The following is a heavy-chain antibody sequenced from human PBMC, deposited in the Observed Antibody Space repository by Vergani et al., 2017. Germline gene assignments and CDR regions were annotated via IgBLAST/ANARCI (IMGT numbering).Heavy chain of an antibody. CDR1: GFTFSSYA. Sequence: QVQLVESGGGVVQPGRSLRLSCAASGFTFSSYAMHWVRQAPGKGLEWVAVIWYDGSNKYYADSVKGRFTISRDNSKNTLYLQMNSLRAEDTAVYYCARDLTTVGYFDYWGQGTLVTVSS. CDR3: ARDLTTVGYFDY. CDR2: IWYDGSNK. D-gene: IGHD4-23*01. J-gene: IGHJ4*02. V-gene: IGHV3-33*08.